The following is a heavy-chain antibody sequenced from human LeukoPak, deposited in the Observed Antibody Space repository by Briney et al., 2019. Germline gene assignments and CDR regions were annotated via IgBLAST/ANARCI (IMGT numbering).Heavy chain of an antibody. Sequence: SETLSLTCPVSGVSISSGSNYWGWIRQPPGKTLEWIGSIYSSGSTYYNSSLKSRVIILIDTAKNHFSLNLRSVTAADTAVYYCARSDGYGLVGIWGQGTMVTVSS. CDR1: GVSISSGSNY. V-gene: IGHV4-39*07. J-gene: IGHJ3*02. CDR3: ARSDGYGLVGI. D-gene: IGHD3-10*01. CDR2: IYSSGST.